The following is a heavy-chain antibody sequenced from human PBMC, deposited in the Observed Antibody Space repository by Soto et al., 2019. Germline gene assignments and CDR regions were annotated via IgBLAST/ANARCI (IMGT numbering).Heavy chain of an antibody. D-gene: IGHD2-15*01. CDR3: ARGYCSGGSCYFGYYFDY. Sequence: AASVKVSCKASGYTFTSYAMHWVRQAPVQGLEWMGWINAGNGNTKYSQKFQGRVTITRDTSASTAYMELSSLRSEDTAVYYCARGYCSGGSCYFGYYFDYWGQGTLVTVSS. J-gene: IGHJ4*02. CDR1: GYTFTSYA. CDR2: INAGNGNT. V-gene: IGHV1-3*01.